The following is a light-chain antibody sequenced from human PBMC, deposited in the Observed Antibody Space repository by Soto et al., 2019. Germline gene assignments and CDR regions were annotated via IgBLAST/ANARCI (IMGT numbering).Light chain of an antibody. V-gene: IGLV2-23*02. CDR2: EVN. J-gene: IGLJ3*02. Sequence: QSALTQPASVSGSPGQSITISCTGTSSDVGSYNLVSWYQQRPGQVPKLTIYEVNKRPSGVSSRFSGSKSANTASLTISGLQSEDEAHYYCCSYAGHPTCVVFGGGTKVTVL. CDR3: CSYAGHPTCVV. CDR1: SSDVGSYNL.